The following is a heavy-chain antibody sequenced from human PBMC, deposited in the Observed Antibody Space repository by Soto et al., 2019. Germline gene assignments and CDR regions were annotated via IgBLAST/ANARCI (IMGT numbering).Heavy chain of an antibody. J-gene: IGHJ6*02. CDR1: GGSISSAYYH. CDR2: IHYSGSV. D-gene: IGHD2-21*02. Sequence: PSETLSLTCTVSGGSISSAYYHWTWILHAPGKGLEWIGYIHYSGSVHYNPSLQSRLTMSVDTSKNLFSLKLSSVTAADTAVYFCAREDDGGDRDYYGLDVWGHGTTVTVSS. CDR3: AREDDGGDRDYYGLDV. V-gene: IGHV4-30-4*01.